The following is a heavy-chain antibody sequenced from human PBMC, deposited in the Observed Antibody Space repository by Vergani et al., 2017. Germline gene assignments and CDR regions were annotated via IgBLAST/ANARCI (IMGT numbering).Heavy chain of an antibody. V-gene: IGHV4-31*03. CDR2: IYDSGTT. J-gene: IGHJ6*03. CDR3: ARQKDYYMDV. Sequence: QVQLQESGPGLVKPSQTLSLTCTVSGGSISSGGYYWSWIRQHPGKGLEWIGYIYDSGTTYYNPSLESRLTISFDTSENHLSLKLTAVTAADTAVYCCARQKDYYMDVWGKGATVTVS. CDR1: GGSISSGGYY.